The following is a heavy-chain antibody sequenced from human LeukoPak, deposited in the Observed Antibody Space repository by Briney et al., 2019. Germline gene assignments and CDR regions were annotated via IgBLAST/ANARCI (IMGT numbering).Heavy chain of an antibody. CDR3: ANRYCSGGSCYLDY. D-gene: IGHD2-15*01. J-gene: IGHJ4*02. V-gene: IGHV3-23*01. Sequence: GGSLRLSCAASGFTFSSYAKNWVRQAPGKGLEWVSAISGSGGSTYYADSVKGRFTISRDNSKNTLYLQMNSLRAEDAAVYYCANRYCSGGSCYLDYWGQGTLVTVSS. CDR1: GFTFSSYA. CDR2: ISGSGGST.